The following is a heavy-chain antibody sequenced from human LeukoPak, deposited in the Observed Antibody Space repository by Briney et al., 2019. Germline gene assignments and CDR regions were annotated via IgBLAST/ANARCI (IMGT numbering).Heavy chain of an antibody. Sequence: ASVKVSCKASGYTFMYYIHWVRQAPGQGLEWMGWINPNTGDTEYAQKFQGRVTMTRDTSISTAYMELSTLRSDDTAVYYCATNQYGDYTLGDYWGQGTLVSVSS. V-gene: IGHV1-2*02. CDR1: GYTFMYY. CDR3: ATNQYGDYTLGDY. D-gene: IGHD4-17*01. J-gene: IGHJ4*02. CDR2: INPNTGDT.